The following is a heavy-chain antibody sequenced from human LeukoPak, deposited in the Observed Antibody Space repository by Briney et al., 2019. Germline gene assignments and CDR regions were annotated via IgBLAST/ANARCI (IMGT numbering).Heavy chain of an antibody. V-gene: IGHV4-34*01. Sequence: SETLSLTCAVYGGSFSGYYWSWIRQPPGKGLEWIGGINHSGSTNYNPSLKSRVTISVDTSKNQFSLKLSSVTAADTAVYYCARDPVGYCSGGSCSSGYYFDYWGQGTLVTVSS. CDR2: INHSGST. D-gene: IGHD2-15*01. J-gene: IGHJ4*02. CDR3: ARDPVGYCSGGSCSSGYYFDY. CDR1: GGSFSGYY.